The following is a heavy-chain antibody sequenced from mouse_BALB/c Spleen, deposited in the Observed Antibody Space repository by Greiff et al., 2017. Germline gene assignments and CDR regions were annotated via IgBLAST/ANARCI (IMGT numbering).Heavy chain of an antibody. CDR2: IWAGGST. V-gene: IGHV2-9*02. D-gene: IGHD1-2*01. Sequence: VKLQESGPGLVAPSQSLSITCTVSGFSLTSYGVHWVRQPPGKGLEWLGVIWAGGSTNYNSALMSRLSISKDNSKSQVFLKMNSLQTDDTAMYYCARELLRLPDYWGQGTSVTVSS. CDR1: GFSLTSYG. CDR3: ARELLRLPDY. J-gene: IGHJ4*01.